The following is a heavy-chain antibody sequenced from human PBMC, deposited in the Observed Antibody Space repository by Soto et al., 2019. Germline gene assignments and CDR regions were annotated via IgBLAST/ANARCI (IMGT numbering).Heavy chain of an antibody. J-gene: IGHJ6*02. Sequence: HPGGSLRLSCAASGFTFSSYAMHWVRQAPGKGLEWVAVISYDGSNKYYADSVKGRFTISRDNSKNTLYLQMNSLRAEDTAVYYCARGGWGVTTQNYYYYGMDVWGQGTTVTVS. CDR3: ARGGWGVTTQNYYYYGMDV. V-gene: IGHV3-30-3*01. CDR1: GFTFSSYA. CDR2: ISYDGSNK. D-gene: IGHD4-17*01.